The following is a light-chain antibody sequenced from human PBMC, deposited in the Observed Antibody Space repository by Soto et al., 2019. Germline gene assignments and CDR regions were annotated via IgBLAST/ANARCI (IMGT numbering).Light chain of an antibody. Sequence: QSVLTQPRSVSGSPGQSVSISCTGTISDVAGYNYVSWYQHHPGKAPKLLISDVTKRPSWVPDRFSGSKSGNTASLTISELQAEDEADFYCSSYAGNNNVVFGGGTKLTVL. J-gene: IGLJ2*01. CDR3: SSYAGNNNVV. CDR1: ISDVAGYNY. CDR2: DVT. V-gene: IGLV2-11*01.